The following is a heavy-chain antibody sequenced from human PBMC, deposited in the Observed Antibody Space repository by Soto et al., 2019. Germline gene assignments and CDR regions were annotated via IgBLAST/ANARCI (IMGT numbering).Heavy chain of an antibody. CDR2: IYWTDDK. V-gene: IGHV2-5*01. CDR1: GFSLSTSGVG. D-gene: IGHD2-15*01. Sequence: SGPTLVNPTQTLTLTCTFSGFSLSTSGVGVGWIRQPPVKALECLALIYWTDDKRYSPSLKXRLTITTDTSKNQVVLTMTNMEPVDTDPYCCAHRPRPGGRQLLLSPNTTYGTDVWGQGTTVTVS. J-gene: IGHJ6*02. CDR3: AHRPRPGGRQLLLSPNTTYGTDV.